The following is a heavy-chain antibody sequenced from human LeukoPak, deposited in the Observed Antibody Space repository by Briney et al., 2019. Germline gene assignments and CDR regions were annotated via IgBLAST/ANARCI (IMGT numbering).Heavy chain of an antibody. CDR1: GFTFGSYE. J-gene: IGHJ4*02. D-gene: IGHD3-10*01. CDR2: ISSSGSTI. V-gene: IGHV3-48*03. CDR3: ARRSSGSYYNVGY. Sequence: PGGSLRLSCAASGFTFGSYEMNWVRQAPGKGLEWVSYISSSGSTIYYADSVKGRFTISRDNAKNSLYLQMNSLRAEDTAVYYCARRSSGSYYNVGYWGQGTLVTVSS.